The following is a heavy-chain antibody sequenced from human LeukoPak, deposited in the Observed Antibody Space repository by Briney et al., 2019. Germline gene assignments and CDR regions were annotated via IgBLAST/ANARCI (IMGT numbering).Heavy chain of an antibody. CDR3: ASTSAMVYFDY. CDR1: GGSISSYY. Sequence: SETLSLTCTVSGGSISSYYWSWIRQPPGKGLDWIGYIYYSGSTNYNPSLKSRVTISIDTSKNQFSLKLSSVTAADTAVYYCASTSAMVYFDYWGQGTLVTVSS. J-gene: IGHJ4*02. D-gene: IGHD5-18*01. CDR2: IYYSGST. V-gene: IGHV4-59*01.